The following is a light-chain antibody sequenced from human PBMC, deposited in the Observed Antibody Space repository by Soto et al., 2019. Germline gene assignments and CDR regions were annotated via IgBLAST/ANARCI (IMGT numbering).Light chain of an antibody. J-gene: IGKJ4*01. CDR2: CAS. CDR1: QSVSSYY. V-gene: IGKV3-20*01. CDR3: QQYGSSPLT. Sequence: EIVLTQSPGTLSLSPGKRATLSCRASQSVSSYYLAWYQQKPGQAPRLLIYCASTRATGIPDRFSGSGSGTDFTLTISRLEPEDFAVYYCQQYGSSPLTFGGGTKVEIK.